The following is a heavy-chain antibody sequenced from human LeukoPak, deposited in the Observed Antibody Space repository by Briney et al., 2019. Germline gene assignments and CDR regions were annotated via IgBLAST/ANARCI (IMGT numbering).Heavy chain of an antibody. V-gene: IGHV1-8*01. J-gene: IGHJ4*02. Sequence: ASVKVSCKASGYTFTSYDINWVRQATGQGLEWMGWMNPNSGNTGYAQKFQGRVTMTRNTSISTVYMELSSLRSEDTAVYYCARDNGLGSYHEFDYWGQGTLVTVSS. CDR2: MNPNSGNT. CDR3: ARDNGLGSYHEFDY. D-gene: IGHD5-18*01. CDR1: GYTFTSYD.